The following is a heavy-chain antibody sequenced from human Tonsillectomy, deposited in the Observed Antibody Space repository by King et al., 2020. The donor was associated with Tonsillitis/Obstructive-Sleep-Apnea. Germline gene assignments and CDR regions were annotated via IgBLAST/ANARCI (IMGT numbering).Heavy chain of an antibody. CDR2: ISTSSSYI. CDR1: GFTFSTYS. J-gene: IGHJ3*02. Sequence: VQLVDSGGGLVKPGGSLRLSCAASGFTFSTYSMSWVRKAPGKGLEWVSSISTSSSYIYYGDSVKGRFTISRDNAKNSLYLQMNSLRAEDTAVYYCARDSDDAFDIWGQGTMVTVSS. CDR3: ARDSDDAFDI. V-gene: IGHV3-21*01.